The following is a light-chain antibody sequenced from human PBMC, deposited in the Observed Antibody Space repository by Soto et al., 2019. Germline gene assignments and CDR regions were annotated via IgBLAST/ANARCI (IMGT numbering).Light chain of an antibody. Sequence: LTPPPPLSGCPGQGLTLSPPGNHNEVGAYDFVSWYQQHPDKAPKLMIYEVSNRPSGVSNRFSGSKSVNTATLTISGLQAEDEADYYCSSYTSSSTRVFGTGTKVTVL. V-gene: IGLV2-14*03. CDR3: SSYTSSSTRV. CDR1: HNEVGAYDF. J-gene: IGLJ1*01. CDR2: EVS.